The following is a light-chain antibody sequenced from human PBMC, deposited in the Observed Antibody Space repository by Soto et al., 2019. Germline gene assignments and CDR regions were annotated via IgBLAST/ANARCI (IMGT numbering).Light chain of an antibody. V-gene: IGLV2-8*01. CDR2: EVI. J-gene: IGLJ2*01. CDR1: YSDVGGSNY. CDR3: SSNVVGTNLKI. Sequence: QSALTQPPSASGSPGQSVTISCTGTYSDVGGSNYVSWYQQHPGKAPKLVIYEVIQRPSGVPVRFSGSRSGNTASLTVSRLQAEDEADYYCSSNVVGTNLKIFGGGTKLTVL.